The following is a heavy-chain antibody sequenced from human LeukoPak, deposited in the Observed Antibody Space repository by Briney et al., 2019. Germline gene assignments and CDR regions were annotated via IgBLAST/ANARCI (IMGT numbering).Heavy chain of an antibody. Sequence: GGSLRLSCAASGFTFSSYSMNWVRQAPGKGLEWVSSISSSSYIYYADSVKGRFTISRDNAKNSLYLQMNSLRAEDTAVYYCAREGYQLLYAYYYYYMDVWGKGTTVTVSS. D-gene: IGHD2-2*02. CDR2: ISSSSYI. CDR3: AREGYQLLYAYYYYYMDV. V-gene: IGHV3-21*01. J-gene: IGHJ6*03. CDR1: GFTFSSYS.